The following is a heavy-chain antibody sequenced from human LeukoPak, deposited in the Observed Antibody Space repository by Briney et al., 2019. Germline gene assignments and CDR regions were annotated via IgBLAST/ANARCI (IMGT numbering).Heavy chain of an antibody. CDR1: GFTFSSYE. Sequence: GGSLRLSCAASGFTFSSYEMNWVRQAPGKGLEWVSYISSRGSTIYYADSVKGRFTISRANAKNSLYLQMNSLRAEDTDVYYCARDYYDSSGYYGSYYYYGMDVWGQGTTVTVSS. V-gene: IGHV3-48*03. J-gene: IGHJ6*02. CDR2: ISSRGSTI. CDR3: ARDYYDSSGYYGSYYYYGMDV. D-gene: IGHD3-22*01.